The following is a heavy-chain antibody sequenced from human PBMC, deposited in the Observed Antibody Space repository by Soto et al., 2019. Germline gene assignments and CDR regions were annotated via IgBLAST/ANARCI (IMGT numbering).Heavy chain of an antibody. D-gene: IGHD3-16*02. CDR2: IYYSGST. CDR3: ARHSHKKRVIVIGGVHQAGDRGDY. CDR1: GGSISSSSYY. Sequence: SETLSLTCTVSGGSISSSSYYWGWIRQPPGKGLEWIGSIYYSGSTYYNPSLKSRVTISVDTSKNQFSLKLSSVTAADTAVYYCARHSHKKRVIVIGGVHQAGDRGDYWGQGTLVTVSS. V-gene: IGHV4-39*01. J-gene: IGHJ4*02.